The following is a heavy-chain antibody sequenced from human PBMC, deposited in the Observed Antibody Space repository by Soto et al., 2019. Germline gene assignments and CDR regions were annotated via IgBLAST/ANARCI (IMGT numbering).Heavy chain of an antibody. Sequence: EVQLLESGGGLVQPGGSLRLSCAASGFIFSSYAMSWVRQAPGKGLEWVSGISGSGGSTYYADSVKGRFTTSRDNSKNTLYLQMNSLRAEDTAVYYCAKDRITIFGVVIPYLFDPWGQGTLVTVSS. CDR3: AKDRITIFGVVIPYLFDP. V-gene: IGHV3-23*01. D-gene: IGHD3-3*01. J-gene: IGHJ5*02. CDR2: ISGSGGST. CDR1: GFIFSSYA.